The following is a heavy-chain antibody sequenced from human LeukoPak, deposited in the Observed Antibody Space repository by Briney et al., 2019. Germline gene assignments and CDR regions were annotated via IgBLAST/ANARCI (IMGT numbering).Heavy chain of an antibody. CDR1: GYSFTSYW. J-gene: IGHJ3*02. V-gene: IGHV5-51*01. D-gene: IGHD5-18*01. CDR2: IYPGDSDT. Sequence: GESLKISWKGSGYSFTSYWIGWVRQMPGKGLEWMAIIYPGDSDTRYSPSFQGQVTISADKSISTAYLQWSSLKASDTAMYNCARDDSEDAFDIWGQGTMVTVSS. CDR3: ARDDSEDAFDI.